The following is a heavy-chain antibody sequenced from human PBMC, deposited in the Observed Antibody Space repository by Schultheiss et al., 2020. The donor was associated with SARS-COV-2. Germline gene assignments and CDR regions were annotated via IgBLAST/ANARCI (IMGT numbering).Heavy chain of an antibody. V-gene: IGHV3-30-3*01. D-gene: IGHD2-15*01. CDR1: GFTFSSYA. CDR2: ISYDGSNK. J-gene: IGHJ4*02. Sequence: GGSLRLSCAASGFTFSSYAMHWVRQAPGKGLEWVAVISYDGSNKYYADSVKGRFTISRDNSKNTLYLQMDSLRPEDTAVYYCARGGIVVVVAAPDYWGQGTLVTVSS. CDR3: ARGGIVVVVAAPDY.